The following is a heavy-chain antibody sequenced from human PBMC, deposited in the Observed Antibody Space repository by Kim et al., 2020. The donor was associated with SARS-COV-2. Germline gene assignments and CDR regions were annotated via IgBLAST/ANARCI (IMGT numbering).Heavy chain of an antibody. V-gene: IGHV3-21*01. J-gene: IGHJ4*02. D-gene: IGHD3-16*01. CDR3: ARDVYDYIWGTYFDY. Sequence: DSVKGRFTISRDNAKNSLYLQTNSLRAEDTAVYYCARDVYDYIWGTYFDYWGQGTLVTVSS.